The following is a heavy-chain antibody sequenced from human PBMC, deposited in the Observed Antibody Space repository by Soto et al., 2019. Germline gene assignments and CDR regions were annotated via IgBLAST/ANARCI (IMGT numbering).Heavy chain of an antibody. Sequence: ASVKVSCKASGYTFTSYYMHWVRQAPGQGLEWMGIINPSGGSTSYAQKFQGRVTMTRDTSTSTVYMELSSLRSEDTAVYYCARDLSVVTATRYYYYGMDVWGQGTTVTVSS. V-gene: IGHV1-46*03. CDR2: INPSGGST. CDR1: GYTFTSYY. CDR3: ARDLSVVTATRYYYYGMDV. D-gene: IGHD2-21*02. J-gene: IGHJ6*02.